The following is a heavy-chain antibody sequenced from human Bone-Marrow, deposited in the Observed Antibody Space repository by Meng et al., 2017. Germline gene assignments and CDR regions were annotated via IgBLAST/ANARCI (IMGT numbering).Heavy chain of an antibody. Sequence: VHVVQSGAEVQKPGASVKVSCTASGSTFPDYWLHWVRRAPGQGLEWMGRINPKSGDTHYAQRFQGRVTMTGDTSISTAYMELSGLRSDDTAMYYCARDEDISAAGKLFGDYWGQGTLVTVSS. CDR1: GSTFPDYW. CDR3: ARDEDISAAGKLFGDY. D-gene: IGHD6-13*01. J-gene: IGHJ4*02. V-gene: IGHV1-2*06. CDR2: INPKSGDT.